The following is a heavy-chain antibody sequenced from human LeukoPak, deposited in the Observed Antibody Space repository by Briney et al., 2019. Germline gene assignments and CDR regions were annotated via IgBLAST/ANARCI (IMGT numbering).Heavy chain of an antibody. V-gene: IGHV5-51*01. J-gene: IGHJ6*02. CDR2: IFPADSDT. Sequence: GESLKISCRASEYSFSMYWIGWVRQMPGKGLEWMGSIFPADSDTRYSPSFQGQVTISVDKSINIAHLQWSSLKASDTAMYYCARAGPGRGMDVWGQGTTVTVSS. CDR3: ARAGPGRGMDV. D-gene: IGHD7-27*01. CDR1: EYSFSMYW.